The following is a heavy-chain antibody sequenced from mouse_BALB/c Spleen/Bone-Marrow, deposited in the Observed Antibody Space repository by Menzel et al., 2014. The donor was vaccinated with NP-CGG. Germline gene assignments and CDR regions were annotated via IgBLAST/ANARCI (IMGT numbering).Heavy chain of an antibody. CDR1: GYTFTDYW. CDR3: ARSDYRYDPLAN. CDR2: IDTSDSYI. V-gene: IGHV1-69*02. Sequence: VKLMESGAELVTPGASVKMSCKASGYTFTDYWMHWVKQRPGQGLEWIGAIDTSDSYISYNQKFKGKATLTVDESSSTAYMQLSSLTSEDSAVYHCARSDYRYDPLANWGQGTLVTVSA. J-gene: IGHJ3*01. D-gene: IGHD2-14*01.